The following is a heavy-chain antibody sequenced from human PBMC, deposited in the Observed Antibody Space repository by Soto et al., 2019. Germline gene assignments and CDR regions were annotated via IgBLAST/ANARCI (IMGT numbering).Heavy chain of an antibody. CDR2: IIPMLGIS. CDR3: TIGSWSGEVFDI. D-gene: IGHD2-21*01. CDR1: GGTFSTYS. Sequence: QVQLVQSGAEVKKPGSAVKVSCKDSGGTFSTYSMFWVRQAPGQGLEWRGRIIPMLGISNYAQKFQGRVTISADKSTGTAYMELSSLRSEDTALYYCTIGSWSGEVFDIWGQGTMVTVSS. J-gene: IGHJ3*02. V-gene: IGHV1-69*02.